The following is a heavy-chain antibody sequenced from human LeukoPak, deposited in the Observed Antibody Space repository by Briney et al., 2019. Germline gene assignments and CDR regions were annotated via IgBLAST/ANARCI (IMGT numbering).Heavy chain of an antibody. D-gene: IGHD2-21*02. CDR1: GGSISTSAYY. V-gene: IGHV4-39*01. Sequence: PSETLSLTCIVSGGSISTSAYYWGWIRQPPGEGLQWIGSIYYSGNTYYNSSLKSRVTISVDTSTSQFSLRLSSVTAADTAVYYCARFAYCGGHCWYYFDYWGQGTLVTVSS. CDR2: IYYSGNT. CDR3: ARFAYCGGHCWYYFDY. J-gene: IGHJ4*02.